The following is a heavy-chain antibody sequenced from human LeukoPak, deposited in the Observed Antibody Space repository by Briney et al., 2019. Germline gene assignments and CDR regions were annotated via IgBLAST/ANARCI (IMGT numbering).Heavy chain of an antibody. D-gene: IGHD2-8*01. CDR1: GGSISSYY. J-gene: IGHJ5*02. Sequence: PSETLSLTCTVPGGSISSYYWSWIRQPPGKGLEWIGYIYYSGSTNYNPSLKSRVTISVDTSKNQFSLKLSSVTAADTAVYYCARRLRGHWFDPWGQGALVTVSS. CDR2: IYYSGST. V-gene: IGHV4-59*01. CDR3: ARRLRGHWFDP.